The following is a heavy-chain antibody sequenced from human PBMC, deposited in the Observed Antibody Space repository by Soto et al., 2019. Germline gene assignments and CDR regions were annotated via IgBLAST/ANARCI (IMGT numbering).Heavy chain of an antibody. CDR3: ARVDDYGDCVDY. D-gene: IGHD4-17*01. CDR2: MNPNSGNT. V-gene: IGHV1-8*01. J-gene: IGHJ4*02. Sequence: QVPLVQSGAEVKKPGASVKVSCKASGHTFTSYDINWVRQATGQGLEWMGWMNPNSGNTGYAQKFQGRVTMTRNTSISTAYMELSSLRSEDTAVYYCARVDDYGDCVDYWGQGTLVTVSS. CDR1: GHTFTSYD.